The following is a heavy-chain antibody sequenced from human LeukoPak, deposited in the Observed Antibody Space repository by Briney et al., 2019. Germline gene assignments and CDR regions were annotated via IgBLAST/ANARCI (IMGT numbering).Heavy chain of an antibody. CDR2: ISWNAGGK. CDR3: ARADALADNRLDY. V-gene: IGHV3-43*01. CDR1: GFTFGDHA. D-gene: IGHD1-1*01. J-gene: IGHJ4*02. Sequence: GGSLRLSCSASGFTFGDHAMHWVRQAPGKGLEWVSLISWNAGGKYYADSVKGRFTISRDNSKNSLYLQMNSLRTEDTALYYCARADALADNRLDYWGLGTLVTVSS.